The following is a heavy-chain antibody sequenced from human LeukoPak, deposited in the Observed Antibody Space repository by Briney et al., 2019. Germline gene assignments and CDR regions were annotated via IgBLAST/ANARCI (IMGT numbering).Heavy chain of an antibody. V-gene: IGHV4-59*01. CDR2: IYYSGST. Sequence: SETLSLTCTVSGGSIGSYYWSWIRQPPGKGLEWIGYIYYSGSTNYNPSLKSRVTISVDTSKNQFSLKLSSVTAADTAVYYCARDSCRSTTCYIGGGFDYWGQGTLVTVSS. CDR3: ARDSCRSTTCYIGGGFDY. CDR1: GGSIGSYY. D-gene: IGHD2-2*02. J-gene: IGHJ4*02.